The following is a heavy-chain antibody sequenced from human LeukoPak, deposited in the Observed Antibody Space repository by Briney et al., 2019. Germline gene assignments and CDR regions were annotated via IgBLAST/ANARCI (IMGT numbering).Heavy chain of an antibody. V-gene: IGHV3-7*01. CDR1: GFTFSSYW. D-gene: IGHD3-22*01. J-gene: IGHJ4*02. CDR2: IKQDGSEK. Sequence: GGSLRHSCAASGFTFSSYWMSWVRQAPGKGLEWVANIKQDGSEKYYVDSVKGRFTISRDNAKNSLYLQMNSLRAEDTAVYYCARGGIYYDTMAGPDYWGQGTLVTVSS. CDR3: ARGGIYYDTMAGPDY.